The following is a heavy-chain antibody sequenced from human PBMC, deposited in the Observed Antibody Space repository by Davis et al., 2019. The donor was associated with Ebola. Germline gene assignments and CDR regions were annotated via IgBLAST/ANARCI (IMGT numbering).Heavy chain of an antibody. Sequence: GESLKISCAASGFTFSSYTMHWVRQAPGKGLEYVSAINSNGGSTYYANSVTGRFTISRDNSKNTLYLQMGSLRAEDMAVYYCARGRGGAYYYDYWGQGTLVTVSS. CDR3: ARGRGGAYYYDY. J-gene: IGHJ4*02. CDR2: INSNGGST. CDR1: GFTFSSYT. D-gene: IGHD3-16*01. V-gene: IGHV3-64*01.